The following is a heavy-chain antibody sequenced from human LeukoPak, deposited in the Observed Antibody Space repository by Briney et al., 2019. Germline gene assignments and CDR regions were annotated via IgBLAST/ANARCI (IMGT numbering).Heavy chain of an antibody. CDR2: ISGSGGST. CDR1: GLTFSSYA. CDR3: AKLVKAAYYYYYYMDV. V-gene: IGHV3-23*01. J-gene: IGHJ6*03. Sequence: GGSLRPSFAASGLTFSSYAMSWVRQAPGKGLNWVSAISGSGGSTYYADSVKGRFTISRDNSKNTLYLQMNSLRAEDTAVYYCAKLVKAAYYYYYYMDVWGKGTTVTISS. D-gene: IGHD6-6*01.